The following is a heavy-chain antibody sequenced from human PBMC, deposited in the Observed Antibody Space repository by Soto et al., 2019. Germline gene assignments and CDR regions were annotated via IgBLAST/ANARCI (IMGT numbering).Heavy chain of an antibody. V-gene: IGHV4-30-4*01. CDR3: AGQYYDFWSGSNYGMDV. J-gene: IGHJ6*02. D-gene: IGHD3-3*01. CDR1: CGSISVGDYY. CDR2: IYYSGST. Sequence: LXLTFTVSCGSISVGDYYWSWIRQPPGKGLEWIGYIYYSGSTYYNPSLKSRVTISVDTSKNQFSLKLSSVTAADTAVYYCAGQYYDFWSGSNYGMDVWGQGTTVTVSS.